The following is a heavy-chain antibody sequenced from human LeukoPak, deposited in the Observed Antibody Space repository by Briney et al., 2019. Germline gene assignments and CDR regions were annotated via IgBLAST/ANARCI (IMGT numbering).Heavy chain of an antibody. CDR2: INPSGGST. Sequence: PGRSLRLSCAASGFTFSSYGMHWVRQAPGQGLEWMGIINPSGGSTSYAQKFQGRVTMTRDMSTSTVYMELSSLRSEDTAVYYCAREEVMEIVGATVPGWFDPWGQGTLVTVSS. CDR1: GFTFSSYG. CDR3: AREEVMEIVGATVPGWFDP. V-gene: IGHV1-46*01. D-gene: IGHD1-26*01. J-gene: IGHJ5*02.